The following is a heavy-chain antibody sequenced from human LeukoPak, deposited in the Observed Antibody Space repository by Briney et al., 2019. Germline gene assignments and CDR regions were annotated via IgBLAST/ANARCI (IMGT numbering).Heavy chain of an antibody. J-gene: IGHJ4*02. Sequence: AGGSLRLSCVASGFTFSSYWMSWIRQAPGKGLEWVASIRQDGNEKYYVDSVKGRFTISRDNAKNSLYLQMNSLRAEDTAVYYCARVVRWWFIETREYYFDYWGQGTLVIVSS. CDR1: GFTFSSYW. CDR2: IRQDGNEK. D-gene: IGHD2-8*02. CDR3: ARVVRWWFIETREYYFDY. V-gene: IGHV3-7*03.